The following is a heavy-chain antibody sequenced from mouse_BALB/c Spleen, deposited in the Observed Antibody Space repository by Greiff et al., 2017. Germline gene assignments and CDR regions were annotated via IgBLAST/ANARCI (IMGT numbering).Heavy chain of an antibody. CDR1: GYTFTDYA. J-gene: IGHJ3*01. D-gene: IGHD2-4*01. Sequence: QVQLQQSGAELVRPGVSVKISCKGSGYTFTDYAMHWVQQSHAKSLEWIGVISTYYGDASYNQKFKGKATMTVDKSSSTAYMELARLTSEDSAIYYCARGSMITTGGSWFAYWGQGTLVTVSA. V-gene: IGHV1S137*01. CDR3: ARGSMITTGGSWFAY. CDR2: ISTYYGDA.